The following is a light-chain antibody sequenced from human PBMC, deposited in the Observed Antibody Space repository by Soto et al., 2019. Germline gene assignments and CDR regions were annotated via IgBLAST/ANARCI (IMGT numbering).Light chain of an antibody. V-gene: IGLV1-44*01. CDR2: NSY. J-gene: IGLJ1*01. CDR3: AAWDASLNGYV. CDR1: SSNIGSKT. Sequence: QSVLTQPPSASGTPGQRVTISCSGSSSNIGSKTVNWYQQLPGTVPKLLIYNSYQRPSGVPDRFSGSKSGISASLAISGLQSEDEADYYCAAWDASLNGYVFGTGTKVTV.